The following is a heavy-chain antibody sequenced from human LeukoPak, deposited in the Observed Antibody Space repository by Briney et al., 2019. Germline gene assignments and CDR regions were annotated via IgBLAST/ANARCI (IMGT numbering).Heavy chain of an antibody. CDR2: ISAYNGNT. CDR3: ARAAAGSFWFDP. J-gene: IGHJ5*02. CDR1: GYTFTSYG. V-gene: IGHV1-18*01. D-gene: IGHD6-13*01. Sequence: ASVKVSCKASGYTFTSYGISWVRQAPGQGLEWMGWISAYNGNTNYAQKLQGRVTMTTDTSTSTACMELRSLRSDDTAVYYCARAAAGSFWFDPWGQGTLVTVSS.